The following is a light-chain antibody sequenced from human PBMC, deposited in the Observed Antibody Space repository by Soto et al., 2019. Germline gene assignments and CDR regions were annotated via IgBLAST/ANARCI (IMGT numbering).Light chain of an antibody. CDR2: WAS. Sequence: DIVMTQSPDSLAVSLGERSTINCKSSQSLFYSSNSKNHLAWYQQKPGQPPKLLISWASTRESGVPDRFSGSGSGPDFTLPISSRQGEDFAVYYCQHDCDTLSNFGQGTKLEIK. CDR1: QSLFYSSNSKNH. CDR3: QHDCDTLSN. V-gene: IGKV4-1*01. J-gene: IGKJ2*01.